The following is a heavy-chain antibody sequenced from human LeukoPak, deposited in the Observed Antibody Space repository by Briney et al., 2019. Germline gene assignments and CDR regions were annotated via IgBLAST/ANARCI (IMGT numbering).Heavy chain of an antibody. D-gene: IGHD5-18*01. Sequence: PSETLSLTCTVSGASTARHYWTWLRQPPGKELEWIAYMFDTVSTKSNPSLKSRLTLSVDTSKKQLSLRLRSVSAADTAVYYCATIKRGSTYGYFDFWGQGIKVTVSS. J-gene: IGHJ4*02. V-gene: IGHV4-59*11. CDR3: ATIKRGSTYGYFDF. CDR1: GASTARHY. CDR2: MFDTVST.